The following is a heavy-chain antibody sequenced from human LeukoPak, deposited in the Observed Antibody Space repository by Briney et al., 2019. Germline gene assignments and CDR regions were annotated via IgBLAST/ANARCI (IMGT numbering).Heavy chain of an antibody. V-gene: IGHV4-39*01. D-gene: IGHD3-10*01. CDR3: ARQTGSGLFSLP. J-gene: IGHJ4*02. CDR2: IYFSGGT. Sequence: PSETLSLTCTVSGDSISSSNCYWGWIRQPPGKGLEWIGSIYFSGGTYYNASLKSRVTISVDTSKNQFSLKPSSVTAADTAVYYCARQTGSGLFSLPGGQGTLVTVSS. CDR1: GDSISSSNCY.